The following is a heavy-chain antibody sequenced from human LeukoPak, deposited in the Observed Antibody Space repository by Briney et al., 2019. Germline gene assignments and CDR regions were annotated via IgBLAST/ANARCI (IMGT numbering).Heavy chain of an antibody. V-gene: IGHV3-30*04. Sequence: PGGSLRLSCAASGFTFSSYAMHWVRQAPGKGLEWVAVISYDGSNKYYADSVKGRFTISRGNSKNTLYLQMNSLRAEDTAVYYCARGRTHSSGWVWFDPWGQGTLVTVSS. CDR3: ARGRTHSSGWVWFDP. J-gene: IGHJ5*02. CDR1: GFTFSSYA. CDR2: ISYDGSNK. D-gene: IGHD6-19*01.